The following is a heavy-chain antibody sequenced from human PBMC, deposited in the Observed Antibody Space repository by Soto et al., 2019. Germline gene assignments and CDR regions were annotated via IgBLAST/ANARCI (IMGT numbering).Heavy chain of an antibody. Sequence: SETLSLTCTVSGGSISSYYWSWIRQPPGKGLEWIGYIYYSRSTNYNPSLKSRVTISVDTSKNQFSLKLSSVTAADTAVYYCAREGNVETAMVGFDYWGQGTLVTVSS. CDR1: GGSISSYY. V-gene: IGHV4-59*01. CDR3: AREGNVETAMVGFDY. D-gene: IGHD5-18*01. J-gene: IGHJ4*02. CDR2: IYYSRST.